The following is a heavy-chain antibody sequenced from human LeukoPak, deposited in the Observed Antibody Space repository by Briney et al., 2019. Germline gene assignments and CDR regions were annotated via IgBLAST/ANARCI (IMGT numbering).Heavy chain of an antibody. CDR3: ARERTTIMSGTAIGGY. CDR2: IKQDGSEK. D-gene: IGHD4-11*01. V-gene: IGHV3-7*01. J-gene: IGHJ4*02. Sequence: GGSLRLSCAASGFTFSSYRMSWVRQAPGKGLEWVANIKQDGSEKHYVDSVKGRLTISRDNAKNSLYLQMNSLTADDTAVYYCARERTTIMSGTAIGGYWGQGTLVTVSS. CDR1: GFTFSSYR.